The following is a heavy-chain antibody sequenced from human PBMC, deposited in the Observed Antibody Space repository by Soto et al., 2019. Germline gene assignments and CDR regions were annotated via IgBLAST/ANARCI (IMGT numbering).Heavy chain of an antibody. CDR3: ARSYKLYYFDSSGYLDY. Sequence: ASVKVSCKASGYTFTSYDSNWVRLATGQGLEWMGWINAGNGNTKYSQKFQGRVTITRDTSASTAYMELSSLRSEDTAVYYCARSYKLYYFDSSGYLDYWGQGTLVTVSS. CDR1: GYTFTSYD. CDR2: INAGNGNT. V-gene: IGHV1-3*01. D-gene: IGHD3-22*01. J-gene: IGHJ4*02.